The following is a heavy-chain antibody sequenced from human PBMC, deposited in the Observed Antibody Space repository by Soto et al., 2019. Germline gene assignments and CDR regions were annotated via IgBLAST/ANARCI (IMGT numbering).Heavy chain of an antibody. Sequence: GGSLRLSCATSGFTFSSHGMSWVRQAPGKGLDWVSGITGSGRNTYYADSVKGRFTISRDNSKNTLFLQMNSLRAEDTAVYDCAKNGLISSPSAIDSWGQGTLVTVSS. CDR3: AKNGLISSPSAIDS. D-gene: IGHD6-6*01. CDR1: GFTFSSHG. V-gene: IGHV3-23*01. CDR2: ITGSGRNT. J-gene: IGHJ4*02.